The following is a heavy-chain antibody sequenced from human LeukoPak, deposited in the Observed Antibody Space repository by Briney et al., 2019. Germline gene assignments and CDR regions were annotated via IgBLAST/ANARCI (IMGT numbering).Heavy chain of an antibody. CDR1: GYTFIIYY. CDR2: INPSGGST. J-gene: IGHJ5*02. Sequence: ASVKVSYTASGYTFIIYYMHWVRQAPGQGREGMGIINPSGGSTSYAQKFQGRVTMTRDTSTSTVYMELSSLRSEDTAVYYCARERAYCSSTSCRGKSDRFDPWGQGTLVTVSS. D-gene: IGHD2-2*01. V-gene: IGHV1-46*01. CDR3: ARERAYCSSTSCRGKSDRFDP.